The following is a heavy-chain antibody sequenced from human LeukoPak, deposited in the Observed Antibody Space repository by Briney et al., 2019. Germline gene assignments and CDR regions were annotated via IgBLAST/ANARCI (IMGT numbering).Heavy chain of an antibody. CDR1: GYTFTSYD. Sequence: ASVKVSCKASGYTFTSYDINWVRQATGQGLEWMGWMNPNSGNTGYAQKFQGRVTITRNTSISTAYMELSSLRSEDTAIYYCARGERAAMIATLDYWGQGALVTVSS. CDR2: MNPNSGNT. D-gene: IGHD3-22*01. V-gene: IGHV1-8*03. J-gene: IGHJ4*02. CDR3: ARGERAAMIATLDY.